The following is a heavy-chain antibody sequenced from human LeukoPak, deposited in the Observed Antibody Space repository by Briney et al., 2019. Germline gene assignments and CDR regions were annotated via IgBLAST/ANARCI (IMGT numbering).Heavy chain of an antibody. CDR2: ITASGDRT. D-gene: IGHD2-15*01. J-gene: IGHJ4*02. Sequence: GGSLRLSCAASGFTVSRNYMSWVRQAPGKGLEWVSGITASGDRTYYGDSVKGRFTMSRDNSKNTVYLQMNSLRVDDMAVYYCARRDIVVVVSASDYWGQGTLVTVSS. CDR3: ARRDIVVVVSASDY. CDR1: GFTVSRNY. V-gene: IGHV3-23*01.